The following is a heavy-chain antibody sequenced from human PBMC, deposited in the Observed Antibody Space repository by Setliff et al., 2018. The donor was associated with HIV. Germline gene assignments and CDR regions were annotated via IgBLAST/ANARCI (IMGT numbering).Heavy chain of an antibody. J-gene: IGHJ3*02. CDR2: ISADNGNT. V-gene: IGHV1-18*01. D-gene: IGHD3-22*01. Sequence: ASVKVSCKASGYTLTNYGISWVRQAPGQGLEWMGWISADNGNTKFGQKLQGRVTMTTDTSTSTGYMELRSLRSDDTAMYYCARGGSLFTMTTHPFDIWGHGTMVTVSS. CDR3: ARGGSLFTMTTHPFDI. CDR1: GYTLTNYG.